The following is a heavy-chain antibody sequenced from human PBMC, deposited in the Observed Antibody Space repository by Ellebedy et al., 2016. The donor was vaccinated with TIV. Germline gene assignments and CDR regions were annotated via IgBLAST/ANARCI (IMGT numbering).Heavy chain of an antibody. J-gene: IGHJ5*02. CDR1: GFSFPSYW. Sequence: GGSLRLSCAASGFSFPSYWMSWVRQAPGKGLEWVASIYQDGSQKNYVDSVKGRFTISRDNAKNSLFLQMNSLRSEDTAVYYCAREGAYGDNSHVSFPFDPWGQGTLVIVSS. D-gene: IGHD4-17*01. CDR3: AREGAYGDNSHVSFPFDP. V-gene: IGHV3-7*01. CDR2: IYQDGSQK.